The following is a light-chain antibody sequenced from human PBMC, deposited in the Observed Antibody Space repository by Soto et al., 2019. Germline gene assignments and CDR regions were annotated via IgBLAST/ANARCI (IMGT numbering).Light chain of an antibody. V-gene: IGKV2-30*01. Sequence: DVVMTQSPLSLPVTLGQPASISCRSSQSLVYSNGNTYLNWFQQRPGQSPRRLIYKVSNRDSGVPDRFSGSVSGADFTLKISRVEAEDVAVYYCMQGTHWPYTFSQGTKVDNK. CDR1: QSLVYSNGNTY. J-gene: IGKJ2*01. CDR2: KVS. CDR3: MQGTHWPYT.